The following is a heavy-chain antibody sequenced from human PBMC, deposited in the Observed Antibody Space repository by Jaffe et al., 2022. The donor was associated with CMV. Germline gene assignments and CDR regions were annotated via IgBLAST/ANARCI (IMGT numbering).Heavy chain of an antibody. D-gene: IGHD1-1*01. J-gene: IGHJ3*01. CDR2: IDWDDDK. CDR3: ARIGAYNEDDSDAFDV. V-gene: IGHV2-70*17. Sequence: QVTLRESGPALVKPTQTLTLTCTFSGFSLSTSGMCLSWIRQPPGKALEWLARIDWDDDKFYTTSLKTRLTISKDTSKNQVVLAMTNMDPLDTATYYCARIGAYNEDDSDAFDVWGQGTMVTVSS. CDR1: GFSLSTSGMC.